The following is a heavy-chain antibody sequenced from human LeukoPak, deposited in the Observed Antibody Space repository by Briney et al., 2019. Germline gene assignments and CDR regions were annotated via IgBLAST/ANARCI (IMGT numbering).Heavy chain of an antibody. CDR2: IQKDGNNK. CDR3: APGLDFFGY. V-gene: IGHV3-30*02. CDR1: GISFSTYG. Sequence: GGSLRLSCVASGISFSTYGMHWVRQDPGKGLEWVAFIQKDGNNKHHADSVKGRFTISRDNSKNTLYLQMNSLRPEDTAVYYCAPGLDFFGYWGQGIPVTVSS. J-gene: IGHJ4*02.